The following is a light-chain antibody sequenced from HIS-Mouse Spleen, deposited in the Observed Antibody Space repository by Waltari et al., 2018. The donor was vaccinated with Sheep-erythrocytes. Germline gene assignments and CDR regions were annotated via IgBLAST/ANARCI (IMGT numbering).Light chain of an antibody. CDR2: EVS. Sequence: QSALTQPRSVSGSPGQSVTISCPGTSSDVGGYHYVSWYQQHPGKAPKLMIYEVSNRPSGVSNRFSGSKSGNTASLTISGLQAEDEADYYCSSYTSSSTQVFGGGTKLTVL. V-gene: IGLV2-14*01. J-gene: IGLJ2*01. CDR1: SSDVGGYHY. CDR3: SSYTSSSTQV.